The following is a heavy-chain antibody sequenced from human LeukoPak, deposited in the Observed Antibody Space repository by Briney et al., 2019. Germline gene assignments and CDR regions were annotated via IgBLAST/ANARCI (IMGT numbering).Heavy chain of an antibody. V-gene: IGHV4-39*01. CDR2: LHYSGNT. J-gene: IGHJ5*02. D-gene: IGHD2-15*01. Sequence: SETLSLTCTVSGGSISSSSYYWGWIPPPPGQGLEWIGSLHYSGNTYYTPSLNSRVTISVDTHHNQFSLKLSALTAADTAVYYCARQTKGCRFCSGGSCDTRGFDPWGQGTLVTVSS. CDR1: GGSISSSSYY. CDR3: ARQTKGCRFCSGGSCDTRGFDP.